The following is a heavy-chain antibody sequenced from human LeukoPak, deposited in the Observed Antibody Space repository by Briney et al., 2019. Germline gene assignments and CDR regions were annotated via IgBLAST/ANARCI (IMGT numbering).Heavy chain of an antibody. J-gene: IGHJ4*02. V-gene: IGHV4-59*08. CDR1: GGSISSYY. Sequence: SETLSLTCTVSGGSISSYYWSWIRQPPGKGLEWIGYIYYSGSTNYNPSLRSRVTISVDTSKNQFSLKLSSVTAADTAVYYCARSPRRVTATIYFDYWGQGTLVTASS. CDR2: IYYSGST. D-gene: IGHD2-21*02. CDR3: ARSPRRVTATIYFDY.